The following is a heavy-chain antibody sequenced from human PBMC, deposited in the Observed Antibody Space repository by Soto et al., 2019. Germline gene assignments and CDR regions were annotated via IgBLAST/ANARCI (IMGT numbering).Heavy chain of an antibody. CDR3: ARVIMVRGVTYFDY. D-gene: IGHD3-10*01. Sequence: SVKVSCKASGGTFSSYAISWVRQAPGQGLEWMGGIIPIFGTANYAQKFQGRVTITADESTSTAYMELSSLRSEDTAVYCCARVIMVRGVTYFDYWGQGTLVTVSS. J-gene: IGHJ4*02. CDR2: IIPIFGTA. CDR1: GGTFSSYA. V-gene: IGHV1-69*13.